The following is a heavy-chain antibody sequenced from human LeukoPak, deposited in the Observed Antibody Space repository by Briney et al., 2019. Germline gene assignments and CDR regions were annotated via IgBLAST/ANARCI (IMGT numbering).Heavy chain of an antibody. J-gene: IGHJ4*02. CDR3: ARKPYYYGSGSYYPFDY. Sequence: GASVKVSCKASGYTFTGYYMHWVRQAPGQGLEWMGWINPNSGGTNYAQKFQGRVTMTRDTSISTAYMELSRLRSDDTAVYYCARKPYYYGSGSYYPFDYWGQGTLVTVSS. CDR1: GYTFTGYY. CDR2: INPNSGGT. D-gene: IGHD3-10*01. V-gene: IGHV1-2*02.